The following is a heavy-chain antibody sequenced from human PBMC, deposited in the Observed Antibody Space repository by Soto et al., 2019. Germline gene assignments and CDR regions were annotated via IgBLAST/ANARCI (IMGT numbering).Heavy chain of an antibody. CDR3: ARGGDSSGYYSPVEGYFDY. J-gene: IGHJ4*02. V-gene: IGHV4-59*01. Sequence: PSETPSLTCAVYGGSFSGYYWSWMRQPPGKGLECIGYIYYGGSTNYNPSLKSRVTISVDTSKTQFSLELSSVTAADTAVYYCARGGDSSGYYSPVEGYFDYWGQGTLVTVSS. D-gene: IGHD3-22*01. CDR2: IYYGGST. CDR1: GGSFSGYY.